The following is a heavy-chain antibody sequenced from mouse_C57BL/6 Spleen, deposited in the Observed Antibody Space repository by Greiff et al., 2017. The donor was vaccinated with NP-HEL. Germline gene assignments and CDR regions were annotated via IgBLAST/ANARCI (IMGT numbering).Heavy chain of an antibody. J-gene: IGHJ3*01. D-gene: IGHD2-4*01. V-gene: IGHV1-75*01. Sequence: QVQLKQSGPELVKPGASVKISCKASGYTFTDYYINWVKQRPGQGLEWIGWIFPGSGSTYYNEKFKGKATLTVDKSSSTAYMLLSSLTSEDSAVYFCARSYDYGRAWFAYWGQGTLVTVSA. CDR1: GYTFTDYY. CDR3: ARSYDYGRAWFAY. CDR2: IFPGSGST.